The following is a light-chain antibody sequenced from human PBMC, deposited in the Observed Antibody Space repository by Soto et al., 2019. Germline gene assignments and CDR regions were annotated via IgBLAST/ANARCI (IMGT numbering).Light chain of an antibody. Sequence: QSALTQPASVSGSPGQSITISCTGTSSDVGGYNYVSWYQQHPGKAPKLMIYEVSNRPSGVSNRFSGSKSGNTASLTISGLQAEDEADYYRSSYTSSSTPGWVFGGGTKLTVL. CDR1: SSDVGGYNY. CDR2: EVS. V-gene: IGLV2-14*01. CDR3: SSYTSSSTPGWV. J-gene: IGLJ3*02.